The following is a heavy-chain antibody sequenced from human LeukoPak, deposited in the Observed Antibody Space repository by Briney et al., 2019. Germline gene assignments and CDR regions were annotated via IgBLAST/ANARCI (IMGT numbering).Heavy chain of an antibody. CDR2: ISGSGGST. J-gene: IGHJ4*02. V-gene: IGHV3-23*01. CDR3: AKESQHYYDSSGYGY. CDR1: GFTFGSYA. Sequence: PGGSLRLSCAASGFTFGSYAMSWVRQAPGKGLEWVSAISGSGGSTYYADSVKGRFTISRDNSKNTLYLQMNSLRAEDTAVYYCAKESQHYYDSSGYGYWGQGTLVTVSS. D-gene: IGHD3-22*01.